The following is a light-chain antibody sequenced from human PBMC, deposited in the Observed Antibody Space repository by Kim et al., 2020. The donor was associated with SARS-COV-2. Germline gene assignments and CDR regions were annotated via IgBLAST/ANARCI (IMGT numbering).Light chain of an antibody. CDR1: SSNIGSNY. CDR3: AAWYDSLSGWV. V-gene: IGLV1-47*01. J-gene: IGLJ3*02. CDR2: RNN. Sequence: ELTQPHSASGTPGQRVTISCSGSSSNIGSNYVYWYQQLPGTAPKLLIYRNNQRPSGVPDRFSGSKSGTSASLAISGLRSEDEAEYYCAAWYDSLSGWVFGGGSQVSVL.